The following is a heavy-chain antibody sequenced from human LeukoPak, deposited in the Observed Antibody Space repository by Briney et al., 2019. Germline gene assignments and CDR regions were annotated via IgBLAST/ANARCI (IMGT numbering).Heavy chain of an antibody. CDR1: GFTLNNYW. Sequence: GGSLRLSCAASGFTLNNYWMTWVRQAPGKGLEWVAHIHESGSYQNYVDSVKGRFTVSRDNTKSALYLQMSNLRAEDTAVYYCARDIPGGASFLDQWGQGTLVTVSS. CDR2: IHESGSYQ. D-gene: IGHD5-18*01. CDR3: ARDIPGGASFLDQ. V-gene: IGHV3-7*01. J-gene: IGHJ5*02.